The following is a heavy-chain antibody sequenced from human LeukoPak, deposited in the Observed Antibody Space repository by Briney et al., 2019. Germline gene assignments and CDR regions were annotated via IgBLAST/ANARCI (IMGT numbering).Heavy chain of an antibody. Sequence: GGSLRLSCAASGFTFSSYSMNWARQAPGKGLEWVSSISSSSSYIYYADSVKGRFTISRDNAKNSLYLQMNSLRAEDTAVYYCARDQDYPTYYYYGMDVWGQGTTVTVSS. D-gene: IGHD3-16*01. CDR2: ISSSSSYI. CDR3: ARDQDYPTYYYYGMDV. V-gene: IGHV3-21*01. CDR1: GFTFSSYS. J-gene: IGHJ6*02.